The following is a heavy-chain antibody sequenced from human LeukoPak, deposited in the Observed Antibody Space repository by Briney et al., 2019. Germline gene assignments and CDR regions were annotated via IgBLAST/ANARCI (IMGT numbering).Heavy chain of an antibody. J-gene: IGHJ4*02. V-gene: IGHV3-33*01. Sequence: GGSLRLSCAASGFTFSSYGMHWVRQAPGKGLEWVAVIWYDGSNKYYADSVKGRFTISRDNSKNTLYLQMNSLRAEDTAVYYCASGGYSYGSLDYWGQGTLVTVSS. CDR3: ASGGYSYGSLDY. CDR1: GFTFSSYG. CDR2: IWYDGSNK. D-gene: IGHD5-18*01.